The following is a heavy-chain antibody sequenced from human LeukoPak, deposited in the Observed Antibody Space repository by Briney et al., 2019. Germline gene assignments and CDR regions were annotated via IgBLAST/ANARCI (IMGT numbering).Heavy chain of an antibody. J-gene: IGHJ3*02. D-gene: IGHD3-3*01. CDR3: ARIFDRDI. Sequence: ETLSLTCTVSGGPIRNSYWSWVRHSAGTGMQWIGRIHGTLGSTNHNPSLKSRVVMSLDTSSNQFSLRLSAMSAADTATYYCARIFDRDIWGQGTLVTVSP. CDR2: IHGTLGST. V-gene: IGHV4-4*07. CDR1: GGPIRNSY.